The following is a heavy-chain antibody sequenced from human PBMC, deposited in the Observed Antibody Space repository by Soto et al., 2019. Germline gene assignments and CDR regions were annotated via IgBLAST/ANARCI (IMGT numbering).Heavy chain of an antibody. J-gene: IGHJ4*02. Sequence: ITLEESGPTLVKPTETLTLTCTFSGFSLTTGVGVGWVRQPPGKALEWLALVYWDDDKHYTPSLMSRLTITKDTSKGQVVLTMNNMDPVDTATYYCATLTADFWGPGTLVTVSS. V-gene: IGHV2-5*02. CDR2: VYWDDDK. CDR3: ATLTADF. CDR1: GFSLTTGVG.